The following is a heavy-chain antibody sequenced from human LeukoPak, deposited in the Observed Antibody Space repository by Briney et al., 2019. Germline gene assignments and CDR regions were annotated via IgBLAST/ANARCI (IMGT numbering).Heavy chain of an antibody. D-gene: IGHD3-10*01. CDR2: IYPGDSDT. Sequence: GESLEISCKGSGYSFTSYWIGWVRQMPGKGLEWMGIIYPGDSDTRYSPSFQGQVTISADKSISTAYLQWSSLKASDTAMYYCARTSMVRGVTGRLDPWGQGTLVTVSS. V-gene: IGHV5-51*03. CDR1: GYSFTSYW. CDR3: ARTSMVRGVTGRLDP. J-gene: IGHJ5*02.